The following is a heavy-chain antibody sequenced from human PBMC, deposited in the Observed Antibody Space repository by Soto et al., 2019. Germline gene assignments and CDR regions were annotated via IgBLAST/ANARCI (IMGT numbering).Heavy chain of an antibody. D-gene: IGHD6-13*01. CDR1: GFSLSTSGVG. J-gene: IGHJ5*02. Sequence: GSGSTLVNPTQTLTLTCTFSGFSLSTSGVGVGWIRQPPGKALEWLALIYWNDDKRYSPSLESRLTITKDTSKNQVALTMTNMDPVDTATYYCAHSLMSSSWYEGVWFDPWGQGTLVTVSS. V-gene: IGHV2-5*01. CDR2: IYWNDDK. CDR3: AHSLMSSSWYEGVWFDP.